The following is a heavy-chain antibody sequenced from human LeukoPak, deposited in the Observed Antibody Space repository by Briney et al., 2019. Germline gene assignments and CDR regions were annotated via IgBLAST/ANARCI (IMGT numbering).Heavy chain of an antibody. V-gene: IGHV1-2*02. CDR2: INPNSGGT. CDR1: GYTFTGYY. D-gene: IGHD3-10*01. J-gene: IGHJ4*02. Sequence: ASVKVSCKASGYTFTGYYMHWVRQAPGQGLEWMGWINPNSGGTNYAQKFQGRVTMTRDTSTSTAYMELTRLRSDDKAVYYCARDILATYYYGSGSSPTTFDYWGQGTLVTVSS. CDR3: ARDILATYYYGSGSSPTTFDY.